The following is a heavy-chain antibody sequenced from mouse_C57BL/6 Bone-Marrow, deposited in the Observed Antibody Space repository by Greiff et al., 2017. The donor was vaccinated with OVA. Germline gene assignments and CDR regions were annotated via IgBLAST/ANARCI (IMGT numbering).Heavy chain of an antibody. V-gene: IGHV5-4*01. CDR3: ARGWLRQDWYFDV. CDR1: GFTFSSYA. D-gene: IGHD2-2*01. J-gene: IGHJ1*03. Sequence: DVQLVESGGGLVKPGGSLKLSCAASGFTFSSYAMSWVRQTPEKRLEWVATISDGGSYTYYPDNVKGRFTISRDNAKNNLYLQMSHLKSEDTAMYYGARGWLRQDWYFDVWGTGTTVTVSS. CDR2: ISDGGSYT.